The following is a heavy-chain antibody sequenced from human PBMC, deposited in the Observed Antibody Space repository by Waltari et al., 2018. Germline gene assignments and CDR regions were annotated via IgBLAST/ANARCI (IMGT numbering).Heavy chain of an antibody. CDR3: ARLDLVGSRYYFDY. J-gene: IGHJ4*02. V-gene: IGHV4-59*08. CDR1: GDSVSDYF. D-gene: IGHD1-26*01. Sequence: QVQLQESGPGLVKPSETLSLTCTVSGDSVSDYFWSWFRHSPGKGLEWIAYMYSSGTTNYNPTRRSRVTIFLDTSKNQVSLKLSSMTAADTAVYYCARLDLVGSRYYFDYWSQGTLVTVSS. CDR2: MYSSGTT.